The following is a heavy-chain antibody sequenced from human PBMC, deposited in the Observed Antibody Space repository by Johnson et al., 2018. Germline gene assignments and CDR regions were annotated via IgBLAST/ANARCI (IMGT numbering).Heavy chain of an antibody. CDR2: AASEGGDQ. Sequence: QVQLVQSGGGVVQPGRSLRLSCAASEFSLSTYAVHWVRQTPGQGLEWVAAAASEGGDQYYADFVKGRFTISRDNSASTVFLQMNSRRVDDTAVYYCATDDGTTIFGYWGQGTLVTVSS. CDR3: ATDDGTTIFGY. D-gene: IGHD1-7*01. J-gene: IGHJ4*02. V-gene: IGHV3-30-3*01. CDR1: EFSLSTYA.